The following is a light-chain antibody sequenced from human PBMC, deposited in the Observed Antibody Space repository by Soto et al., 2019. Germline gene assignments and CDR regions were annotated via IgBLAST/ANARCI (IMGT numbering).Light chain of an antibody. CDR2: EVS. CDR1: SSDVVAYNY. Sequence: QSVLTQPPSASGSPGQSVTLSCTGTSSDVVAYNYVSWYQQHPGKAPKLVIYEVSKRPSGVPDRFSGSQSGNTASLTVSGLQAEDEADYYCSSYAGSDNLVFGGGTKLTVL. J-gene: IGLJ3*02. CDR3: SSYAGSDNLV. V-gene: IGLV2-8*01.